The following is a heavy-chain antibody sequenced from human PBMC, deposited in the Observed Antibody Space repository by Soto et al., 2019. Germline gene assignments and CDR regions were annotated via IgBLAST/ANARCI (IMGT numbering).Heavy chain of an antibody. D-gene: IGHD6-6*01. J-gene: IGHJ5*02. CDR1: GHALSEVF. CDR2: FDPEHSET. Sequence: ASVKVSCKVSGHALSEVFIEWVRQAPGKGLEWMGGFDPEHSETIYAQKFQGRVTMTGDTSTDTAYMELSSLRSEDTAVYYCARRRLRSSPHPYNWFDPWGQGTLVTVSS. V-gene: IGHV1-24*01. CDR3: ARRRLRSSPHPYNWFDP.